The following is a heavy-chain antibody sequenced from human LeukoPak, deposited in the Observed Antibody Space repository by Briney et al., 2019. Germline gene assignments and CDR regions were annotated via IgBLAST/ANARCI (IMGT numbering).Heavy chain of an antibody. Sequence: TASETLSLTCTVSGGSISSYYWSWIRQPAGKGLEWIGRIYTSGSTNYNPSLKSRVTMSVDTSKNQFSLKLSSVTAADTAVYYCARDSLGVVAATPNWFDPWGQGTLVTVSS. J-gene: IGHJ5*02. D-gene: IGHD2-15*01. V-gene: IGHV4-4*07. CDR1: GGSISSYY. CDR2: IYTSGST. CDR3: ARDSLGVVAATPNWFDP.